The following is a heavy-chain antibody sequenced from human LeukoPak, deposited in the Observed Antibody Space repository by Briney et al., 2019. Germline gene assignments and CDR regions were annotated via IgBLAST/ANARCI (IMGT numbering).Heavy chain of an antibody. Sequence: GGSLRLSCAASGFTFSDYAMHWVRQAPGKGLEWVSVISYDGSNKYYADSVKGRFTISRDNSKKTLSLQMNSLRAEDTAVYYCEREISGYSHWGQGTLVTVSS. V-gene: IGHV3-30-3*01. J-gene: IGHJ1*01. CDR1: GFTFSDYA. D-gene: IGHD3-22*01. CDR3: EREISGYSH. CDR2: ISYDGSNK.